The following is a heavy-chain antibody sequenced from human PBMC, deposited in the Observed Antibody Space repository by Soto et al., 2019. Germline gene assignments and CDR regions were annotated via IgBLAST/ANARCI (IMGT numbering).Heavy chain of an antibody. J-gene: IGHJ6*03. CDR3: ARDRGVAPPVAGNTHYYYYMDV. CDR2: ISAYNGDT. Sequence: QDQLVQSGGEVKKPGASVKVSCKASGYSFTNYGITWVRQAPGQGFEWMGWISAYNGDTNYAQKLQGRVTMTTDACKSTAYLELRSLSSDDTAVYYCARDRGVAPPVAGNTHYYYYMDVWGKGTTVTVSS. V-gene: IGHV1-18*01. CDR1: GYSFTNYG. D-gene: IGHD6-19*01.